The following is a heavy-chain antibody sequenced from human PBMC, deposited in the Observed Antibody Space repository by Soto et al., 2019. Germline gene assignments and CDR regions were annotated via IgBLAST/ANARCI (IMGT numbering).Heavy chain of an antibody. CDR3: ARHIYDSSCYYHYYYVMDV. D-gene: IGHD3-22*01. J-gene: IGHJ6*02. V-gene: IGHV4-59*08. CDR2: ISYSGST. CDR1: GDSISSYY. Sequence: SETLSLTCTVSGDSISSYYWSWIRQPPGKGLEWIGYISYSGSTNYNPSLKSRVTISVDTSKNQLSLKLSSVTAADTAVYYCARHIYDSSCYYHYYYVMDVWGQGTTVTVS.